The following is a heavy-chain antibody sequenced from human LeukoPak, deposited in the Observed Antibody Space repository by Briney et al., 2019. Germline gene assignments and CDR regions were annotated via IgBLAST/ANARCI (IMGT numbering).Heavy chain of an antibody. CDR1: GFTFSSYD. D-gene: IGHD2/OR15-2a*01. V-gene: IGHV3-13*01. CDR3: ARHASTHYFDS. J-gene: IGHJ4*02. Sequence: GGSLRLSCAASGFTFSSYDMHWVRHATGKGLEWVSAIGTAGDTYYPGSVKGRFTISRENAKNSLYLQMNSLRAEDTAMYYCARHASTHYFDSWGQGTLVTVSS. CDR2: IGTAGDT.